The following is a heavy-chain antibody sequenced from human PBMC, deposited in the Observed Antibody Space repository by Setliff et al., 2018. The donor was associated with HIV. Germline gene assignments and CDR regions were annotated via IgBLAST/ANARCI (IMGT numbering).Heavy chain of an antibody. CDR2: INHSGST. V-gene: IGHV4-34*01. CDR3: ARGRLYGVVDY. D-gene: IGHD3-10*01. CDR1: GGSFSGYY. Sequence: SETLSLTCAVYGGSFSGYYWSWIRQPPGKGLEWIGEINHSGSTNYNPSLKSRVTISVETSKNQFSLKLSSVTAADTAVYYCARGRLYGVVDYWGQGTLVTVSS. J-gene: IGHJ4*02.